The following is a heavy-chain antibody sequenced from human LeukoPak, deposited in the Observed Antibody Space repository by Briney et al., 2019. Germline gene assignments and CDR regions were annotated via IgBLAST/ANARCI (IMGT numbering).Heavy chain of an antibody. V-gene: IGHV3-23*01. CDR1: GFTFSDYA. J-gene: IGHJ4*02. CDR2: ISGSGGST. D-gene: IGHD3-10*01. CDR3: AKGGRGSGSYNYFDH. Sequence: GGSLRLSCAASGFTFSDYALNWVRQAPGKGLEWVSAISGSGGSTYYADSVKGRFTISRDNSKNTLYLQVNSLRAEDTAVYYCAKGGRGSGSYNYFDHWGQGTLVTVSS.